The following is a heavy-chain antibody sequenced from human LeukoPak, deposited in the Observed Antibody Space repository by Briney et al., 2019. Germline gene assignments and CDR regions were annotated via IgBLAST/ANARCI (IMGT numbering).Heavy chain of an antibody. D-gene: IGHD6-19*01. CDR1: EYTFTDYF. J-gene: IGHJ4*02. CDR3: AREGSWQWLVPRPQNFDY. V-gene: IGHV1-3*01. Sequence: ASVKVSCRASEYTFTDYFLHWVRQAPGQRLEWMGWINAGNGNTKYSQKFQGRVTITRDTSASTAYMELSSLRSEDTAVYYCAREGSWQWLVPRPQNFDYWGQGTLVTVSS. CDR2: INAGNGNT.